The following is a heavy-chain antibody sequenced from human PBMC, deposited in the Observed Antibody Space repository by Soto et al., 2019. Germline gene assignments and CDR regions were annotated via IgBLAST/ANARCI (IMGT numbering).Heavy chain of an antibody. J-gene: IGHJ6*02. D-gene: IGHD3-3*01. CDR3: AGVVQADYYYGMDV. Sequence: SETLSLTCTVSGGSISSSSYYWGWIRQPPGKGLEWIGSIYYSGSTSYNPSLKSRVTISVDTSKNQFSLKLSSVTAADTAVYYCAGVVQADYYYGMDVWGQGTTVTVSS. V-gene: IGHV4-39*01. CDR2: IYYSGST. CDR1: GGSISSSSYY.